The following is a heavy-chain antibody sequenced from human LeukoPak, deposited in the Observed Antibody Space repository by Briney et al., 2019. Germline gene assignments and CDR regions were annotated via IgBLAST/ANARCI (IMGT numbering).Heavy chain of an antibody. CDR3: ATIGSSRYYYYFDY. CDR1: GFTFNHAW. CDR2: IKSKTDRGTT. D-gene: IGHD3-22*01. Sequence: GGSLRLSCAASGFTFNHAWMTWVRQAPGKGLEWVGRIKSKTDRGTTDYAAPVKGRFTISRDDSKNTLYLQMNSLKTEDTAVYYCATIGSSRYYYYFDYWGHGSLVTVSS. V-gene: IGHV3-15*01. J-gene: IGHJ4*01.